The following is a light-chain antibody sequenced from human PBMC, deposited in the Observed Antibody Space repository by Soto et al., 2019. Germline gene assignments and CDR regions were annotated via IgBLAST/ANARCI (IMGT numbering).Light chain of an antibody. V-gene: IGKV3-11*01. Sequence: EIVFTQSPATLSFSSRKKATPPLQASQSVSSYLAWYQQKPGQAPRLLIYDASNRATGIPARFSGSGSGTDFTLTITSLEPEDFAVYYCQQRSNWPSTFGGGTKVDIK. CDR2: DAS. CDR3: QQRSNWPST. J-gene: IGKJ4*01. CDR1: QSVSSY.